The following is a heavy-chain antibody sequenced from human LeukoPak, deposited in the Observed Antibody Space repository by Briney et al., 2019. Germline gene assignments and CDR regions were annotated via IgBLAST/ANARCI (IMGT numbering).Heavy chain of an antibody. CDR1: GFTFSSYS. CDR3: ARVKVASTAFDI. V-gene: IGHV3-21*01. D-gene: IGHD2-15*01. J-gene: IGHJ3*02. Sequence: GGSLRLSCAASGFTFSSYSMNWVRQAPGKGLEWVSSISSSSSYIYYADSVKGRFTISRDNAKNSLYLQMNSLRAEDTAVYYCARVKVASTAFDIWGQGTMVTVSP. CDR2: ISSSSSYI.